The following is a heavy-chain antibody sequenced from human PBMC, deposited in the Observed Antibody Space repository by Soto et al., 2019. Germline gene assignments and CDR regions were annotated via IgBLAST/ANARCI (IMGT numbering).Heavy chain of an antibody. J-gene: IGHJ4*02. CDR3: ARERGGYAYGDY. Sequence: QVQLVQSGAAVRKPGASVKVSCKASGYSFTSYGITWVRQAPGQGLEWIGWVNIYEGSTNYAQKLQGRVTMTTDTATSTVYLEVRSLRSDDTAMYYCARERGGYAYGDYWGQGTLVTVSS. CDR2: VNIYEGST. CDR1: GYSFTSYG. D-gene: IGHD5-18*01. V-gene: IGHV1-18*01.